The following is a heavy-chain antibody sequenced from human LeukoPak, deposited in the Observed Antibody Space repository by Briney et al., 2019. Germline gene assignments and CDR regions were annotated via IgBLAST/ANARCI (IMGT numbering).Heavy chain of an antibody. D-gene: IGHD2-15*01. CDR1: GLTVSSYS. CDR2: ISSSSSTI. J-gene: IGHJ4*02. Sequence: GGSLRLSCAASGLTVSSYSMNWVRQAPGKGLEWVSYISSSSSTIYYADSVKGRFTISRDNAKNSLYLQMNSLRDEDTAVYYCARARASGRSGFDYWGQGALVTVSS. CDR3: ARARASGRSGFDY. V-gene: IGHV3-48*02.